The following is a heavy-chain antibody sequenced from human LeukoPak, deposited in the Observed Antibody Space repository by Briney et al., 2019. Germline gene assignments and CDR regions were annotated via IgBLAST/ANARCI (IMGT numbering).Heavy chain of an antibody. Sequence: SETLSLTCTVSGGSVNSNTYYWNWIRQPPGKGLEWIGYIYYSGSTNYNPSLKSRVTISLDTSKNQFSLRLSSVTAADTAVYYCASKVALAGPYYYYAMDVWGQGTTVTVSS. J-gene: IGHJ6*02. CDR1: GGSVNSNTYY. V-gene: IGHV4-61*01. D-gene: IGHD2-15*01. CDR3: ASKVALAGPYYYYAMDV. CDR2: IYYSGST.